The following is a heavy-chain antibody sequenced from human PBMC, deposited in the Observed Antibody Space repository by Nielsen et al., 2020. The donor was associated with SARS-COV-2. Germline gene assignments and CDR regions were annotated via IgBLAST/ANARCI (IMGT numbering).Heavy chain of an antibody. CDR2: INSDGSST. CDR3: AKSIYGNHRGLDH. Sequence: GGSLRLSCAASGFTFSSYWMHWVRQAPGKGLVWVSRINSDGSSTSYADSVKGRFTISRDNAKNTLYLQMNSLRAEDTAVYYCAKSIYGNHRGLDHWGQGTLVTVSS. J-gene: IGHJ4*02. V-gene: IGHV3-74*01. CDR1: GFTFSSYW. D-gene: IGHD1-14*01.